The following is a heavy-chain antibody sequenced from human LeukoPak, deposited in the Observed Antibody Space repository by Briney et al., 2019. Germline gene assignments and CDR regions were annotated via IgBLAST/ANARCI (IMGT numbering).Heavy chain of an antibody. D-gene: IGHD3-22*01. CDR2: IGGDGDNT. CDR1: GFTFDDYA. CDR3: ARDVLFYYDSSGHYYTGNIDY. J-gene: IGHJ4*02. V-gene: IGHV3-43*02. Sequence: GGSLRLSCAASGFTFDDYAMHWVRQGLGKGLERVSLIGGDGDNTYYADSVKGRFTISRDNSKNSLYLQMNSLRTEDTALYYCARDVLFYYDSSGHYYTGNIDYWGQGILVTVSS.